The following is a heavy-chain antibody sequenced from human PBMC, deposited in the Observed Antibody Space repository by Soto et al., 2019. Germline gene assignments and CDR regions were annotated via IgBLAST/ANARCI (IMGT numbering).Heavy chain of an antibody. V-gene: IGHV1-3*01. CDR2: INAGNGNT. D-gene: IGHD2-2*01. CDR3: ARAFVNFISPNCYRIQPDWLDP. J-gene: IGHJ5*02. Sequence: ASVKVSCKASGYTFTSYAIHLVRQAPGQRLEWMGWINAGNGNTKSSEKFQGRVTISRATSASTAYLELSRLTSEDTAVYFCARAFVNFISPNCYRIQPDWLDPWGQGTLVTVSS. CDR1: GYTFTSYA.